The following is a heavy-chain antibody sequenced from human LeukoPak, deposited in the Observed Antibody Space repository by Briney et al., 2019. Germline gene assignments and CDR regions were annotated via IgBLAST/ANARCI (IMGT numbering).Heavy chain of an antibody. CDR3: ARTGSTVTMLYPFDH. D-gene: IGHD4-17*01. V-gene: IGHV4-4*07. Sequence: SETLSLTCTVSGGSISSYYWSWIRQPAGKGLEWIGRIYTSGSTTYNPSLKSRVTMSADTSKNQLSLKLSSVTAADTAVYYCARTGSTVTMLYPFDHWGQGTLVTVSS. CDR2: IYTSGST. J-gene: IGHJ4*02. CDR1: GGSISSYY.